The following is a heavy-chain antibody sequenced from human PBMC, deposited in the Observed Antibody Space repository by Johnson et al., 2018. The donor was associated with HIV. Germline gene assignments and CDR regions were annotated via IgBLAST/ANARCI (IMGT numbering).Heavy chain of an antibody. CDR2: ISYDGSNK. CDR1: GFAFSNYG. CDR3: ASAWGELDDAFDI. J-gene: IGHJ3*02. Sequence: HVQLVESGGGVVQPGRSLRLSCAASGFAFSNYGMHWVRQAPGKGLEWVAVISYDGSNKYYADSVKGRFTISRDNSKNTLYLQMNSLRAEDTAVYYCASAWGELDDAFDIWGQGTMVTVSS. V-gene: IGHV3-30*03. D-gene: IGHD1-26*01.